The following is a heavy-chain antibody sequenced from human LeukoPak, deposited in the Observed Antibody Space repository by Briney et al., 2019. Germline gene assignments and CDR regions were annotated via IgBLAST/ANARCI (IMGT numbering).Heavy chain of an antibody. V-gene: IGHV4-59*01. CDR2: NYYSGST. CDR1: GGSISNYY. Sequence: SETLSLTCTVSGGSISNYYWSWIRQPPGKGLEWIGYNYYSGSTNYNPSLKSRVTISVDTSKNQFSLKLSSVTAADTAVYYCAGSMVRGVIARGNFDYWGQGTLVTVSS. J-gene: IGHJ4*02. CDR3: AGSMVRGVIARGNFDY. D-gene: IGHD3-10*01.